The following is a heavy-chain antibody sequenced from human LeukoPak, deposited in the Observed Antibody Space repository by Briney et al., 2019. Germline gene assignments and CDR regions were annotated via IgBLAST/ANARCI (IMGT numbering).Heavy chain of an antibody. CDR3: AKDRVPGGYQRGQLDY. CDR2: IYYSGST. CDR1: GGSISSYY. D-gene: IGHD3-22*01. Sequence: PSETLSLTCTVSGGSISSYYWSWIRQPPGKGLEWIGYIYYSGSTNYNPSLKSRVTISVDTSKNQFSLKLSSVTAADTAVYYCAKDRVPGGYQRGQLDYWGQGTLVTVSS. V-gene: IGHV4-59*01. J-gene: IGHJ4*02.